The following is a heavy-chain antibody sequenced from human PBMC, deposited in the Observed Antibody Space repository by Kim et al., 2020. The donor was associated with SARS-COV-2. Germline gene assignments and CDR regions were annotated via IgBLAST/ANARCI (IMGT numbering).Heavy chain of an antibody. V-gene: IGHV4-39*01. CDR1: GGSISSSDYY. CDR2: INYSGRT. CDR3: ARLGCSGGFCYSRGWFDP. D-gene: IGHD2-15*01. J-gene: IGHJ5*02. Sequence: SETLSLTCTVSGGSISSSDYYWGWIRQPPGKGLEWIGTINYSGRTYYIPSLKSRVTISVDTAKNQFSLKLSSVTAADTAVYYCARLGCSGGFCYSRGWFDPWGQGTLVSVSS.